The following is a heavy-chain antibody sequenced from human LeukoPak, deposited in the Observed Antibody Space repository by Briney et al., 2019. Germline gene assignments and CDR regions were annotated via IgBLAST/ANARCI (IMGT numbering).Heavy chain of an antibody. V-gene: IGHV3-7*02. CDR3: AYRNTLDY. CDR1: GFSFSGHW. CDR2: IKPDGSEK. J-gene: IGHJ4*02. Sequence: GGSLRLSCAASGFSFSGHWMNWVRQPPGKGLEWVANIKPDGSEKYYVDSVKGRFTISRDDAKRSLDLQMDSLRAEDTAIYYCAYRNTLDYWGQGTLVSVSS. D-gene: IGHD1-26*01.